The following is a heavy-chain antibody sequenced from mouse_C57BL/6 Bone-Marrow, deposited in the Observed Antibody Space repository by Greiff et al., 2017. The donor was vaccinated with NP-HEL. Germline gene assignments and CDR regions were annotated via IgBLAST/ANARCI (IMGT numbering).Heavy chain of an antibody. D-gene: IGHD1-1*01. CDR1: GISITTGNYS. J-gene: IGHJ2*01. V-gene: IGHV3-5*01. CDR3: ARDRGSSYFDY. CDR2: LYYSGTI. Sequence: EVQGVESGPGLFKPSQTVFLTCTVTGISITTGNYSFSWIRHFPLTTLALLCSLYYSGTINYNPSLTSRTTITRDTPKNQFVLEMNSLTAEDTATYYCARDRGSSYFDYWGQGTTLTVSS.